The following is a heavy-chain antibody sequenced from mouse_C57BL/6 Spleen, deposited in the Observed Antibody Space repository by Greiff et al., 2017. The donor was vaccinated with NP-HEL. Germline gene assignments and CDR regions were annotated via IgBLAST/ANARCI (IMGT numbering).Heavy chain of an antibody. J-gene: IGHJ2*01. V-gene: IGHV5-4*01. CDR3: ARVYEGYYNY. CDR2: ISDGGSYT. D-gene: IGHD2-3*01. CDR1: GFTFSSYA. Sequence: EVQRVESGGGLVKPGGSLKLSCAASGFTFSSYAMSWVRQTPEKRLEWVATISDGGSYTYYPDNVKGRFTISRDNAKNNLYLQMSHLKSEDTAMYYCARVYEGYYNYWGQGTTLTVSS.